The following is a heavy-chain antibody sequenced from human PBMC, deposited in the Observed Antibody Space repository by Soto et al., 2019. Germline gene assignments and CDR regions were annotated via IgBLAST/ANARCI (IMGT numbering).Heavy chain of an antibody. CDR3: ARCFRDLDGVVCDP. Sequence: QVQLVQSGAEVKKPGASVKVSCKASGYTFTSYAMHWVRQAPGQRLEWMGWINAGKGNTKYSQKFKGTVTSTSVTDACTAYKELPSLSSEDTAAYYCARCFRDLDGVVCDPWGPRSLVTVAS. CDR1: GYTFTSYA. CDR2: INAGKGNT. J-gene: IGHJ5*02. D-gene: IGHD2-21*01. V-gene: IGHV1-3*01.